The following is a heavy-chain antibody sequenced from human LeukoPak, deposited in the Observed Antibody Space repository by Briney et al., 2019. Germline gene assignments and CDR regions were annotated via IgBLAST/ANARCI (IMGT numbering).Heavy chain of an antibody. D-gene: IGHD4-17*01. CDR2: IIPIFGTA. Sequence: SVKVSCKASGGTFSSYAISWVRQAPGQGLEWMGGIIPIFGTANYAQKFQGRVTITTDESTSTAYMELSSLRSEDTAVYYCASRLRRQYYFDYWGQGTLVTVSS. CDR1: GGTFSSYA. J-gene: IGHJ4*02. CDR3: ASRLRRQYYFDY. V-gene: IGHV1-69*05.